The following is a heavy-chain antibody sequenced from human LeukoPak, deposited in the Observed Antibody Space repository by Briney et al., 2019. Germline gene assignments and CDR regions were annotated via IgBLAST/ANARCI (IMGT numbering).Heavy chain of an antibody. CDR3: VRRPAQRIYAYFDY. Sequence: RGESLKISCQISGYNFLTYWIGWVRQVPGKGLEWMGIMFPDGSDTRYSPAFEGQVTIEADTSTSTAYLQWSSLKASDTAIYYCVRRPAQRIYAYFDYWGQGTLVTVSS. D-gene: IGHD5/OR15-5a*01. CDR1: GYNFLTYW. V-gene: IGHV5-51*01. J-gene: IGHJ4*02. CDR2: MFPDGSDT.